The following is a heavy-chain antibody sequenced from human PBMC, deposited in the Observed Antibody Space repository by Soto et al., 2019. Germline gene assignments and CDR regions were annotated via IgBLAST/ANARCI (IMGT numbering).Heavy chain of an antibody. D-gene: IGHD3-10*01. CDR2: INPNNVNT. CDR1: GYTFTNYG. Sequence: QVQLVQSGPEVKKPGASVEVSCKASGYTFTNYGIRWVRQAPGQDLEWMGWINPNNVNTRYAEKFRDRVSMTTDTSTNTAYMELTSLRSDDTAVYYCARDLVWFGELLVPGGAAYFDYWGQGTLVTVSS. J-gene: IGHJ4*02. CDR3: ARDLVWFGELLVPGGAAYFDY. V-gene: IGHV1-18*04.